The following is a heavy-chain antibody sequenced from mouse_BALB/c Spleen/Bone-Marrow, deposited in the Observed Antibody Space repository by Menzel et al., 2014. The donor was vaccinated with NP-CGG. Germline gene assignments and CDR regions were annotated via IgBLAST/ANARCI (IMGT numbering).Heavy chain of an antibody. CDR3: ARGVVYYNAMDY. D-gene: IGHD1-1*01. V-gene: IGHV1-69*02. CDR1: GYTFTNYW. CDR2: IDPSDSYS. Sequence: LVESGAELVKPGASVKLSCKASGYTFTNYWMHWVKQRPGQGLEWIGEIDPSDSYSNYNQNFKGKATLTVDKSSSTAYMQLTSLTSEDSAVYYCARGVVYYNAMDYWGQGTSVTVSS. J-gene: IGHJ4*01.